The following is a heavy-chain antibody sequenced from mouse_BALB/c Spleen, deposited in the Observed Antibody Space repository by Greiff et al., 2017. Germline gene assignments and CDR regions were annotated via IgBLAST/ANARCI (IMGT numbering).Heavy chain of an antibody. D-gene: IGHD2-4*01. Sequence: EVKVVESGGDLVKPGGSLKLSCAASGFTFSSYGMYWVRQTPEKRLEWVATISDGGSYTYYPDSVKGRFTISRDNAKNNLYLQMSSLKSEDTAMYYCARDYDYDGRSYWGQGTSVTVSS. CDR2: ISDGGSYT. J-gene: IGHJ4*01. V-gene: IGHV5-4*02. CDR1: GFTFSSYG. CDR3: ARDYDYDGRSY.